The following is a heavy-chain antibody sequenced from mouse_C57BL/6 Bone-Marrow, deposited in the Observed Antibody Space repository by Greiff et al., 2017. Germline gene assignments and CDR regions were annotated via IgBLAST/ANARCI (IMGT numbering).Heavy chain of an antibody. V-gene: IGHV1-22*01. CDR1: GYTFTDYN. CDR3: ARNGDYYGSSRAWFAY. J-gene: IGHJ3*01. CDR2: LNPTHGGT. D-gene: IGHD1-1*01. Sequence: VQLQQSGPELVKPGASVKMSCKASGYTFTDYNMHWVKQSHGTSLEWLGYLNPTHGGTSYNQKFKGKATLTVNKSSSTASMELRSLTSEDSAVYYCARNGDYYGSSRAWFAYWGQGTLVTVSA.